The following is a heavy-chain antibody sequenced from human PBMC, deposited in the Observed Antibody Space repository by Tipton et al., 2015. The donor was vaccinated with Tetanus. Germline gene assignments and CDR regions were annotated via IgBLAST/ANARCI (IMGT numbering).Heavy chain of an antibody. Sequence: QVQLVQSGAEVKKPGASVKVSCKASGYTFTHYGVNWVRQAPGQRLEWMGWISPFNENVNYAEKVQGRLTMTTDRSTATVYMDLRSLRSDDTAVYYCARGRGLGPHEYFEHWGRGTLVTVSS. V-gene: IGHV1-18*01. CDR3: ARGRGLGPHEYFEH. J-gene: IGHJ5*02. D-gene: IGHD3/OR15-3a*01. CDR1: GYTFTHYG. CDR2: ISPFNENV.